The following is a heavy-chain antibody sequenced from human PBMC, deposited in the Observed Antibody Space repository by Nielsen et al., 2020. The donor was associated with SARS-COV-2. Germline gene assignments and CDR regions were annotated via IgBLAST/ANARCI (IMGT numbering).Heavy chain of an antibody. J-gene: IGHJ5*02. V-gene: IGHV3-74*01. CDR2: INSDGSTT. Sequence: GESLKISCAASGITFSSYWMHWVRQAPGKGLVWVSRINSDGSTTNYADSVKGRFTISRDNAKNTLYLQMNSLRAEDTAVYYCARDDPVGYIITASWGQGTLVTVPS. CDR1: GITFSSYW. CDR3: ARDDPVGYIITAS. D-gene: IGHD5-12*01.